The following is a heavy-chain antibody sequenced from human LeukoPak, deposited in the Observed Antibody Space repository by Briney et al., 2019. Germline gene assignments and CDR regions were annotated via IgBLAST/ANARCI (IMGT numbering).Heavy chain of an antibody. V-gene: IGHV3-53*01. CDR3: ARERGRGRDSPWFDY. Sequence: GGSLRLSCAASGFIVSGDFMSWARQAPGKGLEWVSVIYSDGSTYYADSVKGRFTISRDNSKNTLDLQMTGLRAEDTAVYYCARERGRGRDSPWFDYWGQGTLVTVSS. CDR2: IYSDGST. D-gene: IGHD1-26*01. CDR1: GFIVSGDF. J-gene: IGHJ4*02.